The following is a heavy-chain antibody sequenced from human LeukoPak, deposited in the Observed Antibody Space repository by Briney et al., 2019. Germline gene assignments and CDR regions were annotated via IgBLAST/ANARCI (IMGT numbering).Heavy chain of an antibody. V-gene: IGHV3-53*01. D-gene: IGHD3-10*02. Sequence: GGSLRLSCAASGFTVSSNYMSWVRQAPGKGLEWVAVIYGGDTTYYADSVRGRFTISRDNSKNTLYLQMNSLRAADTALYYCARGLYSGRGGYFVYWGQGTLVTVSS. CDR1: GFTVSSNY. CDR3: ARGLYSGRGGYFVY. CDR2: IYGGDTT. J-gene: IGHJ4*02.